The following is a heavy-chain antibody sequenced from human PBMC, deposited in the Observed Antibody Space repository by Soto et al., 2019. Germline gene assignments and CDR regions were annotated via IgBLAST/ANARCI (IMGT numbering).Heavy chain of an antibody. CDR3: ARDRVWRYYYYYGMDV. Sequence: SLTLAFAASGFTFSSYGMHWVRQAPGKGLEWVAVIWYDGSNKYYADSVKGRFTISRDNSKNTLYLQMNSLRAEDTAVYYCARDRVWRYYYYYGMDVWAQGTTVTVSS. CDR2: IWYDGSNK. D-gene: IGHD2-8*01. V-gene: IGHV3-33*01. J-gene: IGHJ6*02. CDR1: GFTFSSYG.